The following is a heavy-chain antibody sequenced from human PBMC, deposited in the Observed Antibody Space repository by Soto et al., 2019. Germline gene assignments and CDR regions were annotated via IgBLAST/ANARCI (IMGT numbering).Heavy chain of an antibody. CDR1: GGSISSYY. J-gene: IGHJ5*02. CDR2: ISNSGTS. CDR3: ARERFTMTGGVITTAWFDP. D-gene: IGHD3-16*02. V-gene: IGHV4-59*01. Sequence: SETLSLTCSVSGGSISSYYWNWIRQAPGKGLEWIGYISNSGTSYYNPSLRGRVTISADTSKNQFSLKMTSVTAADTAVYFCARERFTMTGGVITTAWFDPWGPGTRVTVSS.